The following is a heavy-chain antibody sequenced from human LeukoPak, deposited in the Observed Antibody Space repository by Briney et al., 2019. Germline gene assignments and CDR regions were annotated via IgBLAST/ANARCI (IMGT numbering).Heavy chain of an antibody. J-gene: IGHJ3*02. D-gene: IGHD6-19*01. CDR1: GGSISSSSYY. CDR3: ARHGPYYSSGWQNAFDI. Sequence: SETLSLTCTVSGGSISSSSYYWGWIRQPPGKGLEWIGSIYYSGSTYYNPSLKSRVTISVDKSKNQFSLKLRSVTAADTAVYYCARHGPYYSSGWQNAFDIWGQGTMVTVSS. V-gene: IGHV4-39*01. CDR2: IYYSGST.